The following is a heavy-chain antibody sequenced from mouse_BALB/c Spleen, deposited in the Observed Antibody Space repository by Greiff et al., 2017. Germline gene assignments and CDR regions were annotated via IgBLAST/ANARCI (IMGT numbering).Heavy chain of an antibody. V-gene: IGHV7-3*02. CDR2: IRNKANGYTT. Sequence: EVKLQESGGGLVQPGGSLRLSCATSGFTFTDYYMSWVRQPPGKALEWLGFIRNKANGYTTEYSASVKGRFTISRDNSQSILYLQMNTLRAEDSATYYCARDRGTGYFDYWGQGTTLTVSS. D-gene: IGHD3-3*01. CDR3: ARDRGTGYFDY. J-gene: IGHJ2*01. CDR1: GFTFTDYY.